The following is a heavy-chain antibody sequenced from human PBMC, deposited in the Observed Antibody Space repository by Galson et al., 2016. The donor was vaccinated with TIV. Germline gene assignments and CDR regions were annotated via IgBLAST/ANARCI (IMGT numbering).Heavy chain of an antibody. CDR2: ISGSGGIT. J-gene: IGHJ3*02. Sequence: SLRLSCAASGFTFSNYAMHWVRQAPGKGLEWVSGISGSGGITYFVDSVKGRFTISRDNSMNTLYLQLNSLRAEDTAVYYCAKRRNYGGDSFENWGQGTMVTVSS. CDR3: AKRRNYGGDSFEN. D-gene: IGHD4-23*01. V-gene: IGHV3-23*01. CDR1: GFTFSNYA.